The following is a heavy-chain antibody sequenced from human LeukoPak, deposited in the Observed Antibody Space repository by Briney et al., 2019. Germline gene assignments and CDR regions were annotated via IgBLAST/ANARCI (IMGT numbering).Heavy chain of an antibody. CDR2: IYYSGST. J-gene: IGHJ6*02. V-gene: IGHV4-59*01. CDR3: AKYSIVGAHYYGMDV. D-gene: IGHD1-26*01. CDR1: GGSLSSYY. Sequence: PSETLSLTCTVSGGSLSSYYWSWIRQPPGKGLEWIAYIYYSGSTNYNPSLKSRVTISVDTSKNHFSLKLSSVTAADTAVYYCAKYSIVGAHYYGMDVWGQGTTVTVSS.